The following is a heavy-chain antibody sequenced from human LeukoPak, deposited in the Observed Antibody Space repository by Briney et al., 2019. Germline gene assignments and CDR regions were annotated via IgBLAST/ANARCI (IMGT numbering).Heavy chain of an antibody. CDR1: GFTFPSYW. D-gene: IGHD3-3*01. Sequence: GGSLRLSCTASGFTFPSYWMSWVRQTPGKGLEWVADIKQDGNEKYYVDSVKGRFTISRDNAKNSLYLQMNSLRAEDTAIYYCARDLSYDYWSGYKGSFDNWGQGTLVTVSS. J-gene: IGHJ4*02. CDR3: ARDLSYDYWSGYKGSFDN. V-gene: IGHV3-7*05. CDR2: IKQDGNEK.